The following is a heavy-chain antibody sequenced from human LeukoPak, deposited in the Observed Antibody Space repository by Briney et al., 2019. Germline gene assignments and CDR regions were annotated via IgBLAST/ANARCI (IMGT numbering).Heavy chain of an antibody. D-gene: IGHD5-12*01. Sequence: SETLSLTCTVSGGSISSYSWSWIRHPPEKGLEWIGYIYYSGSTNYNPSLKSRVTISVDTSKNQFSLKLSSVTAADTAVYYCARGVASGYASDYYFDYWGQGTLLTVSS. CDR2: IYYSGST. CDR1: GGSISSYS. J-gene: IGHJ4*02. CDR3: ARGVASGYASDYYFDY. V-gene: IGHV4-59*01.